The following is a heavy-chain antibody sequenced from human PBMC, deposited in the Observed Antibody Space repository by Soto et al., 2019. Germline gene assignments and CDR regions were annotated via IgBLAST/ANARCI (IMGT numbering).Heavy chain of an antibody. D-gene: IGHD2-15*01. V-gene: IGHV3-23*01. CDR2: ISGSGGST. CDR1: GFTFSSYA. J-gene: IGHJ4*02. CDR3: ARDPRGYDY. Sequence: LRLSCAASGFTFSSYAMSWVRQAPGKGLEWVSAISGSGGSTYYADSVKGRFTISRDNSKNTLYLQMNSLRAEGTAVYYCARDPRGYDYWGQGTLVTVSS.